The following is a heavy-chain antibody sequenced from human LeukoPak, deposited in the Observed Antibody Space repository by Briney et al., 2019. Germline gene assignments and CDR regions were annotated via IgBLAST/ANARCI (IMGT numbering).Heavy chain of an antibody. CDR2: IRYDGSNK. D-gene: IGHD5-18*01. V-gene: IGHV3-30*02. CDR1: GFTFSSYG. J-gene: IGHJ6*02. CDR3: AREPGVTPGHYYGMDV. Sequence: GGSLRLSCAASGFTFSSYGMHWVRQAPGKGLEWVAFIRYDGSNKYYADSVKGRFTISRDNSKNTLYLQMNSLRAEDTAVYYCAREPGVTPGHYYGMDVWGQGTTVTVSS.